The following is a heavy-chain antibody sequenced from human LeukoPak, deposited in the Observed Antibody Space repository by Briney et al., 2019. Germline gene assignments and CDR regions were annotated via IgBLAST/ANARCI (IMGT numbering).Heavy chain of an antibody. CDR1: GFTFSSHA. J-gene: IGHJ4*02. D-gene: IGHD2-8*01. CDR3: ARGANDFDY. V-gene: IGHV3-23*01. Sequence: GGSLRLSCAASGFTFSSHAMSWVRQAPGKGLEWVSGISGSTGSTYYADSVKGRFTISRDNSKNTLYLQMNSLRAEDTAVYYCARGANDFDYWGQGTLVTVSS. CDR2: ISGSTGST.